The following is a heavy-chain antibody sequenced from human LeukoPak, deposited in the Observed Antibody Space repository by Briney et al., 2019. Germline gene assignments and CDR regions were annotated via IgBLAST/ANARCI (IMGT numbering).Heavy chain of an antibody. Sequence: PSETLSLTCTVSGTSITSYYRNWIRQAPGQGPEWIGYGHYSGNTKYNPPLKSRVTISVDTSKNQFSLRLSSVTAADTAVYYCARGGSGYYYMWGQGTLVTVSS. CDR2: GHYSGNT. CDR3: ARGGSGYYYM. V-gene: IGHV4-59*12. CDR1: GTSITSYY. J-gene: IGHJ4*02. D-gene: IGHD3-22*01.